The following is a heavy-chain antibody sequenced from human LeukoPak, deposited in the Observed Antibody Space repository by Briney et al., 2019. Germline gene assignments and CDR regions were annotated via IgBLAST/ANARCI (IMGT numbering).Heavy chain of an antibody. CDR3: ARGSNYYGSGSYYRHYYYYMDV. CDR2: IYYSGST. D-gene: IGHD3-10*01. CDR1: GGSISSYY. Sequence: SETLSLTCTVSGGSISSYYWSWIRQPAGKGLEWIGYIYYSGSTNYNPSLKSRVTISVDTSKNQFSLKLSSVTAADTAVYYCARGSNYYGSGSYYRHYYYYMDVWGKGTTVTISS. J-gene: IGHJ6*03. V-gene: IGHV4-59*01.